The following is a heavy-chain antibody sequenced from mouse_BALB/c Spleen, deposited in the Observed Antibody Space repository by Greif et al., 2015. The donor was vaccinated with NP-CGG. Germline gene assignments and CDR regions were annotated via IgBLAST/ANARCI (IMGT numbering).Heavy chain of an antibody. CDR1: GYAFTGSN. D-gene: IGHD1-1*01. CDR2: IDPYNGGT. CDR3: ARDKIVGYFDV. Sequence: EVQLVESGPELVKPGASVKVSCKASGYAFTGSNMYWVKQSHGRSLEWIGYIDPYNGGTTYNQKFKGKATLTVDKSSSTAYMHLNSLTSEDSAVYYCARDKIVGYFDVWGAGTTVTVSP. J-gene: IGHJ1*01. V-gene: IGHV1S135*01.